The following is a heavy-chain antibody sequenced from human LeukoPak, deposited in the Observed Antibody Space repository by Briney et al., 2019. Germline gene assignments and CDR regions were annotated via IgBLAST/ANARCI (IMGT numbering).Heavy chain of an antibody. Sequence: PGGSLRLSCAASGFTFSSYAMSWVRQAPGKGLEWVSAISGSGGSTYYADSVKGRFTISRDNSKNTLYLQMNSLRAEDTAVYYCAKGFYDFWSGYYPGSFDYWGQGTLVTVSS. CDR1: GFTFSSYA. J-gene: IGHJ4*02. CDR3: AKGFYDFWSGYYPGSFDY. V-gene: IGHV3-23*01. D-gene: IGHD3-3*01. CDR2: ISGSGGST.